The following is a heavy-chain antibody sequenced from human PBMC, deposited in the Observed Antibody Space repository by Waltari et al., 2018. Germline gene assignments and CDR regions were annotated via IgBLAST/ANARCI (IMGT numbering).Heavy chain of an antibody. CDR1: GFNFSSYA. Sequence: EVQLLESGGGLVQPGGSLRLSCAASGFNFSSYAMSWVRQAPGKGLEWVSAISGSGGSTYYADSVKGRFTISRDNSKNTLYLQMNSLRAEDTAVYYCAKSSFPCGGDCRVMAFDIWGQGTMVTVSS. V-gene: IGHV3-23*01. D-gene: IGHD2-21*02. J-gene: IGHJ3*02. CDR2: ISGSGGST. CDR3: AKSSFPCGGDCRVMAFDI.